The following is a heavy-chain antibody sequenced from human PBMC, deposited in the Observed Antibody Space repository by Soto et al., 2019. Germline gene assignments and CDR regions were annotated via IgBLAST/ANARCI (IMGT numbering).Heavy chain of an antibody. Sequence: GSSVKVSCKASGYSFTSLDFNRVRQTAGQGIEWMGWMNPSTGRTGYAQKFKGRVTMTRPTSRNTGNMKLTTLTSDDTGFYYCARGVSAGVDYWGEGTVVTVSS. D-gene: IGHD1-26*01. V-gene: IGHV1-8*01. J-gene: IGHJ4*02. CDR3: ARGVSAGVDY. CDR2: MNPSTGRT. CDR1: GYSFTSLD.